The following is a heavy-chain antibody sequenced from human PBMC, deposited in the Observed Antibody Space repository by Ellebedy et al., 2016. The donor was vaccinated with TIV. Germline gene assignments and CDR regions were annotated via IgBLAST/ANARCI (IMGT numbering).Heavy chain of an antibody. V-gene: IGHV3-23*01. CDR2: IGSSVYRT. J-gene: IGHJ3*02. CDR3: AKDVRYTTGWGGALDI. D-gene: IGHD3-9*01. CDR1: GFNFGGHA. Sequence: PGGSLRLSCAASGFNFGGHAMKRVRQAPGKGLEWVSSIGSSVYRTHYADAVKGRFTISRDNSRNTLYLQMNSLRGEDTAVYFCAKDVRYTTGWGGALDIWGQGAMVIVSS.